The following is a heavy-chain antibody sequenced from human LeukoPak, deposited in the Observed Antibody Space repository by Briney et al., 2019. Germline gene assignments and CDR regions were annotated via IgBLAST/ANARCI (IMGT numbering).Heavy chain of an antibody. D-gene: IGHD3-22*01. V-gene: IGHV4-34*01. J-gene: IGHJ4*02. CDR1: GWSFSGYY. CDR2: INHSGST. CDR3: ARDHPTQDYYDSSGYYGY. Sequence: PSETLSLTCAVYGWSFSGYYLSWIRQPPGKGLEWIGEINHSGSTNYNPSLKSRVTISVDTSKNQFSLKLSSVTAADTAVYYCARDHPTQDYYDSSGYYGYWGQGTLVTVSS.